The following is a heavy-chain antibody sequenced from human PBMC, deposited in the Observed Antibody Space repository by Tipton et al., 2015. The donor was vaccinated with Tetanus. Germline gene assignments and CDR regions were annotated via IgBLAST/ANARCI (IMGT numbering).Heavy chain of an antibody. Sequence: SLRLSCAASGFTFSSYTMHWVRQAPGKGLDWVGLIYYDGSIEYYVDSVKGRFTISRENLKNRLYLQMNSLRAEDTAMYYCARPFSSGWHKTPPDFWGQGTRVTVSS. CDR2: IYYDGSIE. J-gene: IGHJ4*02. D-gene: IGHD6-19*01. CDR1: GFTFSSYT. V-gene: IGHV3-33*01. CDR3: ARPFSSGWHKTPPDF.